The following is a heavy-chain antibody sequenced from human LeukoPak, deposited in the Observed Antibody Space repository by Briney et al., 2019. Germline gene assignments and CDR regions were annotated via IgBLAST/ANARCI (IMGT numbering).Heavy chain of an antibody. D-gene: IGHD7-27*01. Sequence: PGRSLRLSCAASGFTFSSYVMHWVRQAPGKGLEWVAVIWYDGFNKYYADSVKGRFTISRDNSKNTLYLQMNSLRAEDTAVYYCARDLGNWGWSDFWGQGTLVTVSS. CDR3: ARDLGNWGWSDF. CDR2: IWYDGFNK. CDR1: GFTFSSYV. J-gene: IGHJ4*02. V-gene: IGHV3-33*01.